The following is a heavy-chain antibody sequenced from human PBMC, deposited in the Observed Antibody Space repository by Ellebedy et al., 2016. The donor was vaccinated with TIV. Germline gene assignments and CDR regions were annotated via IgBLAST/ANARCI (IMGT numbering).Heavy chain of an antibody. V-gene: IGHV1-18*04. Sequence: ASVKVSCKASGYTFVSYGISWVRQAPGQGLEWMGWITAYNGNTNYAQKFQGRVTMTTDASTSTVYMELSGLIYEDTAVYYCARAQATSGYPSSAAYDHWGQGTLVTVSS. CDR1: GYTFVSYG. J-gene: IGHJ1*01. CDR2: ITAYNGNT. D-gene: IGHD5-12*01. CDR3: ARAQATSGYPSSAAYDH.